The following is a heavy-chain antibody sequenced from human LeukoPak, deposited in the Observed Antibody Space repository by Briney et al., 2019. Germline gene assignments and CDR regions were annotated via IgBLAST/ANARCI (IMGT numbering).Heavy chain of an antibody. V-gene: IGHV3-30*02. Sequence: QPGGSLRLSCAASGFTFSSYGMHWVRQAPGKGLAWVAFIRYDGSNKYYADSVKGRFTISRDNSKNTLYLQMNSLRAEDTAVYYCARDMLSLAFDYYYGMDVWGQGTTVTVSS. CDR3: ARDMLSLAFDYYYGMDV. J-gene: IGHJ6*02. CDR2: IRYDGSNK. D-gene: IGHD2-8*01. CDR1: GFTFSSYG.